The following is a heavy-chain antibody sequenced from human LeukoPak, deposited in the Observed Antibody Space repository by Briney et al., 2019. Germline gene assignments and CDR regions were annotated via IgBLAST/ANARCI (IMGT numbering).Heavy chain of an antibody. CDR2: INPSGGST. V-gene: IGHV1-46*01. CDR1: GYTFTSYY. Sequence: ASVKVSCKASGYTFTSYYMHWVRQAPGQGREWMGIINPSGGSTSYAQKFQGRVTMTRDTSTSTVYMELSSLRSEDTAVYYCARDHSGSYYVLDAFDIWGQGTMVTVSS. D-gene: IGHD1-26*01. J-gene: IGHJ3*02. CDR3: ARDHSGSYYVLDAFDI.